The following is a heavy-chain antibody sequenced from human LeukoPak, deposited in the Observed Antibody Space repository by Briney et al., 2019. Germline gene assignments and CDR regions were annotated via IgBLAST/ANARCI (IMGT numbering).Heavy chain of an antibody. CDR1: GFTLSSHS. J-gene: IGHJ4*02. CDR3: TRDQTPYY. Sequence: PGGSLRLSCAASGFTLSSHSMNWVRQAPGKGLEWVGFIASETYGGTAEYAASVKGRFTISRDDSKSIAYLQMNSLETEDTAVYYCTRDQTPYYWGQGTLVTVSS. CDR2: IASETYGGTA. V-gene: IGHV3-49*04.